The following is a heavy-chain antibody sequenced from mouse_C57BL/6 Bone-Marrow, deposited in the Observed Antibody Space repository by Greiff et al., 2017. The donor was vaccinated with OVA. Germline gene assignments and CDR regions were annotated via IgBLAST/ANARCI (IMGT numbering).Heavy chain of an antibody. CDR3: ARSYDGYWYWYFDV. CDR2: ILPGSGST. CDR1: GYTFTGYW. V-gene: IGHV1-9*01. J-gene: IGHJ1*03. Sequence: QVQLQQSGAELMKPGASVKLSCKATGYTFTGYWIEWVKQRPGHGLEWIGEILPGSGSTTYNEKFKGKATFTADTSSNTAYMQLSSLTTEDSAIYYCARSYDGYWYWYFDVWGTGTTVTVSS. D-gene: IGHD2-3*01.